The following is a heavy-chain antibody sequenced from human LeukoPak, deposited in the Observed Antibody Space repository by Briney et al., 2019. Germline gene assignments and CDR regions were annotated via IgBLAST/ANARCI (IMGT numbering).Heavy chain of an antibody. D-gene: IGHD5-12*01. Sequence: GASVKVSCKASGYTFTDYYIHWVRQAPGQGLEWMGRINPNSGGTNYAQNFQGRVTMTRDTSISTAYMEMSRLRSDDTAVYYCARGPHSGLDYWGQGTLVTVSS. CDR2: INPNSGGT. CDR3: ARGPHSGLDY. J-gene: IGHJ4*02. CDR1: GYTFTDYY. V-gene: IGHV1-2*02.